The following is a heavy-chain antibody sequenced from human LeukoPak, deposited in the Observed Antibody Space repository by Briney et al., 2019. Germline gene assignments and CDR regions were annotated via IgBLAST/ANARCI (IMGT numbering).Heavy chain of an antibody. J-gene: IGHJ4*02. CDR2: INTDGSVT. CDR1: GFTFSSYW. D-gene: IGHD4-17*01. Sequence: GGSLRLSCAASGFTFSSYWIHWVRQAPGKGLVCVSRINTDGSVTSYADSVKGRFTISRDNAKNTLFLQMNSLRAEDTAVYYCARGVGYADYPFDYWGQGTLVTVSA. V-gene: IGHV3-74*01. CDR3: ARGVGYADYPFDY.